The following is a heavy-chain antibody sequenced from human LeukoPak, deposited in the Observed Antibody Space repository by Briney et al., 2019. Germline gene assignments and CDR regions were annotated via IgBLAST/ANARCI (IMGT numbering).Heavy chain of an antibody. CDR1: GYTLTELS. J-gene: IGHJ4*02. V-gene: IGHV1-24*01. D-gene: IGHD3-22*01. Sequence: ASVKVSCKVSGYTLTELSMHWVRQAPGKGLEWMGGFDPEDGETIYAQKFQGRVTMTEDTSTDTAYMELSSLRSEDTAVYYCATVFFSPGHPDSSGYYLPDYWGQGTLVTVSS. CDR3: ATVFFSPGHPDSSGYYLPDY. CDR2: FDPEDGET.